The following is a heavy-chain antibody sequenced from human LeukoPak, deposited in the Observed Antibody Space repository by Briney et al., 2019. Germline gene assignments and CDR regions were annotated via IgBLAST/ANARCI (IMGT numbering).Heavy chain of an antibody. CDR3: ARAPHYSASSGYNWFHP. CDR1: GGTFSSYA. V-gene: IGHV1-69*04. CDR2: VIPLLNIP. D-gene: IGHD6-19*01. Sequence: SVKVSCKASGGTFSSYAISRVRQAPGQGLEWMGRVIPLLNIPHYAQKFQDRVTITAETSSNTSYLELRSLTSDDTAVYYCARAPHYSASSGYNWFHPWGQGSLVTVSS. J-gene: IGHJ5*02.